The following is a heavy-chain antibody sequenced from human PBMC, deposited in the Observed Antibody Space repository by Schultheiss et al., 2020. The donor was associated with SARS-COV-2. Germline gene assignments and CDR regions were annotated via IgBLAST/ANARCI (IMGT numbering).Heavy chain of an antibody. D-gene: IGHD6-13*01. CDR1: GGSISSGSYY. CDR2: IYTSGST. CDR3: ARHRQIAAAGNLLNWFDP. J-gene: IGHJ5*02. V-gene: IGHV4-61*02. Sequence: TLSLTCTVSGGSISSGSYYWSWIRQPAGKGLEWIGRIYTSGSTNYNPSLKSRVTISVDTSKNQFSLKLSSVTAADTAVYYCARHRQIAAAGNLLNWFDPWGQGTLVTVSS.